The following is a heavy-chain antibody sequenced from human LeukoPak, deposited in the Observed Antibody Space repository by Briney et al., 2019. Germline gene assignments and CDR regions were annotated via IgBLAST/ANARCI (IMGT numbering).Heavy chain of an antibody. J-gene: IGHJ5*02. CDR3: ARGGYYGSGNDFRFDP. V-gene: IGHV4-59*01. CDR2: VYSSGNT. D-gene: IGHD3-10*01. CDR1: GGSIYSYY. Sequence: SETLSLTCSVSGGSIYSYYWTWIRQPPGKGLEWIGHVYSSGNTNYKPSLKSRVTISVDTSKNQFSLKLSSVTAADTAVYYCARGGYYGSGNDFRFDPWGQGTLVTVSS.